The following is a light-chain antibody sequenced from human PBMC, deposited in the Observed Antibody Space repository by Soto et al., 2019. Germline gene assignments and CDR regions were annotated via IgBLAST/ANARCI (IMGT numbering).Light chain of an antibody. CDR3: QQYGNSRFT. J-gene: IGKJ3*01. V-gene: IGKV3-20*01. Sequence: EIVLTQSPGTLSLSPGERATLFCRASQTITNNYLAWYQQKPGQAPRLLVYGASSRATGIPDRFSGSGSGTDFTLTISRVEPEDFAVYYCQQYGNSRFTFGPGTKVDIK. CDR2: GAS. CDR1: QTITNNY.